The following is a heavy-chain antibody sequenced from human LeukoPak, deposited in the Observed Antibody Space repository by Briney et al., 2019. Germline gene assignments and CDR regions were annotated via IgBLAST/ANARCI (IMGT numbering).Heavy chain of an antibody. D-gene: IGHD2-2*01. V-gene: IGHV3-21*01. Sequence: PGGSLRLSCAASGFTFSSYSLNWVRQAPGKGLEWVPSISSSSDYIYYADSVKGRFTISRDNARNTVYLHMNSLRAEDTAVFYCARADQGPLDYWGQGTLVTVSS. CDR3: ARADQGPLDY. CDR1: GFTFSSYS. CDR2: ISSSSDYI. J-gene: IGHJ4*02.